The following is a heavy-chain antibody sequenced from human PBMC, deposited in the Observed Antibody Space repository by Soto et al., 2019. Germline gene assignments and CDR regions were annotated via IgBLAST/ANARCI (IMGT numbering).Heavy chain of an antibody. CDR1: GFTFSSYA. CDR2: ISYDGSNK. Sequence: GGSLRLSCAASGFTFSSYAMHWVRQAPGKGLEWVAVISYDGSNKYYADSVKGRFTISRDNSKNTLYLQMNSLRAEDTAVYYCARVTYPQDAYYGMDVWGQGTTVTVSS. CDR3: ARVTYPQDAYYGMDV. V-gene: IGHV3-30-3*01. J-gene: IGHJ6*02.